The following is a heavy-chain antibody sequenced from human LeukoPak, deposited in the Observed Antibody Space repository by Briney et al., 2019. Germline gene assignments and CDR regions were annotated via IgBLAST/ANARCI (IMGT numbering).Heavy chain of an antibody. CDR2: IRSKAYGGTT. Sequence: GGSLRLSCTASGFTFGDYSMNWVRQAPGKGLEWVGFIRSKAYGGTTEYAASVKGRFTISRDDSKGIAYLQMNSLKTEDTAVYYCTRDQTPYYWGQGTLVTVSS. CDR1: GFTFGDYS. J-gene: IGHJ4*02. CDR3: TRDQTPYY. V-gene: IGHV3-49*04.